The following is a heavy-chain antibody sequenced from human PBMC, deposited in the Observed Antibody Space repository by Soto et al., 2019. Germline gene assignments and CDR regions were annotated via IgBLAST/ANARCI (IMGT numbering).Heavy chain of an antibody. J-gene: IGHJ4*02. CDR3: ARGPYYYGSGSYEDFDY. V-gene: IGHV1-2*04. D-gene: IGHD3-10*01. Sequence: GASVKVSCKASGYTFTGYYMHWVRQAPGQGLEWMGWINPNSGGTNYAQKFQGWVTMTRDTSISTAYMELSRLRSDDTAVYYCARGPYYYGSGSYEDFDYCGQGTLVTVSS. CDR2: INPNSGGT. CDR1: GYTFTGYY.